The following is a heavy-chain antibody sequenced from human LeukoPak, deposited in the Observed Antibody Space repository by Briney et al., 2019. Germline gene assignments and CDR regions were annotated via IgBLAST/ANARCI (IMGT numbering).Heavy chain of an antibody. CDR1: GYAFTGYY. J-gene: IGHJ4*02. CDR3: AGTYGDPHLFDY. CDR2: INPNSGGT. Sequence: GASVKVSCKASGYAFTGYYMHWVRQTPGQGLEWMGWINPNSGGTNYAQKFQGRVTMTRDTSISTAYMELSRLRSDDTAVYYCAGTYGDPHLFDYWGQGTLVTVSS. D-gene: IGHD4-17*01. V-gene: IGHV1-2*02.